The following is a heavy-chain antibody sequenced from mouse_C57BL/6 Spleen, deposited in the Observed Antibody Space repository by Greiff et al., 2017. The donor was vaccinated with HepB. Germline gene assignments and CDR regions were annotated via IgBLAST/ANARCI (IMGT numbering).Heavy chain of an antibody. J-gene: IGHJ4*01. CDR3: TREGSNYVRYAMDY. CDR1: GFTFSSYA. CDR2: ISSGGDYI. Sequence: EVQLVESGEGLVKPGGSLKLSCAASGFTFSSYAMSWVRQTPEKRLEWVAYISSGGDYIYYADTVKGRFTISRDNARNTLYLQMSSLKSEDTAMYYCTREGSNYVRYAMDYWGQGTSVTVSS. D-gene: IGHD2-5*01. V-gene: IGHV5-9-1*02.